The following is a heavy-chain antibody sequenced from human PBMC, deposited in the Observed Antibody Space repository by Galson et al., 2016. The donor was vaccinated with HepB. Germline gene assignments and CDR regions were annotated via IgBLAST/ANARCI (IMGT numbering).Heavy chain of an antibody. CDR1: GYIFISHF. CDR3: ARDGYCSGGSGYSYNMDV. CDR2: INPSGGST. Sequence: SVKVSCKASGYIFISHFMHWVRQAPGQGLEWMGIINPSGGSTSYAQKFQGRVTMTRDTSTSTVYMELSSLRSDDTAVYYCARDGYCSGGSGYSYNMDVWGQGTPVTVSS. D-gene: IGHD2-15*01. V-gene: IGHV1-46*01. J-gene: IGHJ6*02.